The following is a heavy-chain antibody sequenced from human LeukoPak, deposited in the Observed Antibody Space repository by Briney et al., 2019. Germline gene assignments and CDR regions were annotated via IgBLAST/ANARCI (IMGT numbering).Heavy chain of an antibody. Sequence: GGSLRLSCAASGFTVSSNYMSWVRQAPGKGLEWVSVIYSGGNTYYADSVRGRFTISRDNSKNTLYLQMNSLRAEDTAVYYCARSTYGSGTYYYYMDVWGKGTTVTVSS. CDR2: IYSGGNT. D-gene: IGHD3-10*01. CDR3: ARSTYGSGTYYYYMDV. CDR1: GFTVSSNY. V-gene: IGHV3-53*01. J-gene: IGHJ6*03.